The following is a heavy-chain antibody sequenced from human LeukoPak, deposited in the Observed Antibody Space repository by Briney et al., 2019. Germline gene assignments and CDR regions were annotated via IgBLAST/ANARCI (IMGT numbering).Heavy chain of an antibody. CDR2: ISAYNGNT. Sequence: GASVKVSCKASGYTFTSYGISWVRQAPGQGLEWMGWISAYNGNTNYAQKLQGRFTMTTDTSTSTAYMELRSLRSDDTAVYFCAKAGVDYYDSSGYYEIDYWGQGTLVTVSS. V-gene: IGHV1-18*01. D-gene: IGHD3-22*01. J-gene: IGHJ4*02. CDR1: GYTFTSYG. CDR3: AKAGVDYYDSSGYYEIDY.